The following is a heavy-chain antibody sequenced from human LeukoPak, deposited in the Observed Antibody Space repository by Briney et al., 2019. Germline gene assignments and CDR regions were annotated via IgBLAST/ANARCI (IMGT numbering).Heavy chain of an antibody. CDR3: TRNIVPAANFGY. Sequence: PGGSLRLSCAASGFTFSSYAMNWVRQAPGKGLEWVSSFGTRSTSIYYARSVTGRFTISRDNAKNTLYLQMNSLRAENTAVYYCTRNIVPAANFGYWGQGTLVTVSS. D-gene: IGHD2-2*01. V-gene: IGHV3-21*01. J-gene: IGHJ4*02. CDR1: GFTFSSYA. CDR2: FGTRSTSI.